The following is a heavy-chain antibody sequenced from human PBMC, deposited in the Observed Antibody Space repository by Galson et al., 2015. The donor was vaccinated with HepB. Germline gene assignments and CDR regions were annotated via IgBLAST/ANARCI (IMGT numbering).Heavy chain of an antibody. D-gene: IGHD2-21*02. V-gene: IGHV3-23*01. CDR1: GFTFSSYA. Sequence: SLRLSCAASGFTFSSYAMSWVRQAPGKGLEWVSAISGSGGSTYYADSVKGRFTISRDNSKNTLYLQMNSLRAEDTAVYYCANSFVVVTAIPFDYWGQGTLVTVSS. CDR2: ISGSGGST. J-gene: IGHJ4*02. CDR3: ANSFVVVTAIPFDY.